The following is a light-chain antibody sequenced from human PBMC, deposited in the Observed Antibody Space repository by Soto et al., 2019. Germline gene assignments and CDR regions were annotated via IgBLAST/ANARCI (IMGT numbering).Light chain of an antibody. CDR3: QQYDTWPRT. Sequence: EIVMTQSPASLSVPPGERATLSCRASQSVSSNFAWYLQKPGQAPRLLIYGASTRATAVPARFTASASGTEFTLTISSLQSDDFGVYYCQQYDTWPRTLGQGTKVDIK. V-gene: IGKV3-15*01. CDR1: QSVSSN. CDR2: GAS. J-gene: IGKJ1*01.